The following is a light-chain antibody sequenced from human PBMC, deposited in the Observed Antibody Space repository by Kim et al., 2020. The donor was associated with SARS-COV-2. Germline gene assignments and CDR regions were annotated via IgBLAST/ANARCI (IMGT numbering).Light chain of an antibody. J-gene: IGKJ1*01. V-gene: IGKV1-5*03. CDR3: QQYYTWT. Sequence: IQMTQSPSTLSASVGDSVTITCRASQRVEGWVAWYQQKPGRAPRLLIYKASILEPGVSSKFSGSGSGTEFTLTIDGLQPGDSATYSCQQYYTWTFGQGTTVEI. CDR1: QRVEGW. CDR2: KAS.